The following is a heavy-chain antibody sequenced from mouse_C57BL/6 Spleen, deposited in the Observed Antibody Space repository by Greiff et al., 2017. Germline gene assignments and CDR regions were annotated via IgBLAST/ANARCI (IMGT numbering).Heavy chain of an antibody. V-gene: IGHV2-9*01. Sequence: VKLQESGPGLVAPSQSLSITCTVSGFSLTSYGVDWVRQPPGQGLEWLGVIWGGGSTNYNSAHMSRLSISKDNSKSQDFLKMNSLQTDDTAMYYCATVYDYDGAYWGQGTLVTVSA. D-gene: IGHD2-4*01. J-gene: IGHJ3*01. CDR3: ATVYDYDGAY. CDR1: GFSLTSYG. CDR2: IWGGGST.